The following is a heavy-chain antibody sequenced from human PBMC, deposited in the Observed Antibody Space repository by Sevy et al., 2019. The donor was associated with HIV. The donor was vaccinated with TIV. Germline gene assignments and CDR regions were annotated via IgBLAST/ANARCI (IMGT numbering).Heavy chain of an antibody. CDR1: GFTFSNAW. V-gene: IGHV3-15*01. Sequence: GGCLRLSCAASGFTFSNAWMSWVRQAPGKGLEWVGRIKSKTDGGTTDYAAPVKGRFTISRDDSKNTLYLQMNSLKTADTAMYYCTTDSKKRRLSALLDYWGQGTLVAVSS. CDR2: IKSKTDGGTT. CDR3: TTDSKKRRLSALLDY. J-gene: IGHJ4*02.